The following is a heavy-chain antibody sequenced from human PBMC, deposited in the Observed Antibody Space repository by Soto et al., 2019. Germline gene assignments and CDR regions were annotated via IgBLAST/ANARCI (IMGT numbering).Heavy chain of an antibody. CDR3: ARKVRWRRSTGGMDV. D-gene: IGHD6-13*01. Sequence: SETLSLTCTVSGDSITSNSYFWAWIRQPPGKGLEWIGSIYYSGTTYYNPSLKSRVTISVDRSKNQFSLKLSSVTAADTAVYYCARKVRWRRSTGGMDVWGQGTTVTVSS. CDR2: IYYSGTT. V-gene: IGHV4-39*07. J-gene: IGHJ6*02. CDR1: GDSITSNSYF.